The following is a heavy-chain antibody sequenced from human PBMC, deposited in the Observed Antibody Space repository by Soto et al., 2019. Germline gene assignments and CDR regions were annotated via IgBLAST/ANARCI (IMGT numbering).Heavy chain of an antibody. Sequence: PGGSLRLSCAASGFTFSSYGMHWVRQAPGKGLEWVAVIWYDRSNKYYADSVKGRFTISRDNSKNTLYLQMNSLRAEDTAVYYCARAPGGSWYLDYYYGMDVWGQGTTVSVCS. CDR2: IWYDRSNK. CDR1: GFTFSSYG. J-gene: IGHJ6*02. CDR3: ARAPGGSWYLDYYYGMDV. D-gene: IGHD6-13*01. V-gene: IGHV3-33*01.